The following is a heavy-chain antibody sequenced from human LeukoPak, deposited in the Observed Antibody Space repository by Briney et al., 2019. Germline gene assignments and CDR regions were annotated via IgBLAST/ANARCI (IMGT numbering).Heavy chain of an antibody. CDR2: IYYSGST. J-gene: IGHJ4*02. V-gene: IGHV4-59*01. D-gene: IGHD5-18*01. CDR3: ARVPHISYGLCYFDY. CDR1: GGSISSYY. Sequence: PSETLSLTCTVSGGSISSYYWSWIRRPPGKGLEGIGYIYYSGSTNYNPSLKSRVTISVDTSKNQFSLKLSSVTAADTAVYYCARVPHISYGLCYFDYWGQGTLVTVSS.